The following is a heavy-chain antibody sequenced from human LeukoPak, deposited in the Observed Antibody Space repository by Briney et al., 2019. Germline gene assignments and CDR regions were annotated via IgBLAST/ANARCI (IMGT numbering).Heavy chain of an antibody. V-gene: IGHV1-2*02. CDR1: GYTFTGYY. CDR2: INPNSGGT. J-gene: IGHJ4*02. D-gene: IGHD3-22*01. CDR3: AREAYDSSGYQTSRYFDY. Sequence: ASVKVSCKASGYTFTGYYMHWVRQAPGQGLEWMGWINPNSGGTNYAQKFQGRVTMTRDTSISTAYMELSSLRSEDTAVYYCAREAYDSSGYQTSRYFDYWGQGTLVTVSS.